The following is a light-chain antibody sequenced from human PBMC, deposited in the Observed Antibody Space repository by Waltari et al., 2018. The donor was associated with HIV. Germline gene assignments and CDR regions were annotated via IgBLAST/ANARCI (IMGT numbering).Light chain of an antibody. CDR1: SSDVGSYNL. CDR3: CSYAGSSTPYV. J-gene: IGLJ1*01. CDR2: EVS. Sequence: QSGLTQPASVSGSPGQSITISCTGTSSDVGSYNLVSWYQQHPGKAPKLMIYEVSKRSAGVSKRSTGAKSGNTASVTISGIEAEDEADYCGCSYAGSSTPYVFGTGTKVTVL. V-gene: IGLV2-23*02.